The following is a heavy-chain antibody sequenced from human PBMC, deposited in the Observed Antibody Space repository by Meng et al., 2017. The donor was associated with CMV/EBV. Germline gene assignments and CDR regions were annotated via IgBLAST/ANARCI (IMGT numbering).Heavy chain of an antibody. CDR3: ARETYYYDSSGYYCLDY. Sequence: GGSLRLSCAASGFTFSDYYMSWIRQAPGKGLEWVSYISSSGSTIYYADSVKGRFTISRDNSKNTLYLQMNSLRAEDTAVYYCARETYYYDSSGYYCLDYWGQGTLVTVSS. J-gene: IGHJ4*02. D-gene: IGHD3-22*01. CDR2: ISSSGSTI. V-gene: IGHV3-11*04. CDR1: GFTFSDYY.